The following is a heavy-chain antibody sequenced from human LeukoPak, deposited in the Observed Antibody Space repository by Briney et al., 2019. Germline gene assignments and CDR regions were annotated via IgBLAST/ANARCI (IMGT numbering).Heavy chain of an antibody. V-gene: IGHV3-30*04. D-gene: IGHD3-22*01. J-gene: IGHJ4*02. Sequence: GGSLRLSCAASGFTFSSYAMHWVRQAPGKGLEWVAVISYDGSNKYYADSVKGRFTISRDNSKNTLYLQMNSLRAEDTAVYYCVRESGGYYGGAFDYWGQGTLVTVSS. CDR3: VRESGGYYGGAFDY. CDR2: ISYDGSNK. CDR1: GFTFSSYA.